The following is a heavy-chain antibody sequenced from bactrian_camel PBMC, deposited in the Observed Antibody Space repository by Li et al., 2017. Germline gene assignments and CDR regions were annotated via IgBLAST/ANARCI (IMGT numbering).Heavy chain of an antibody. CDR2: INSGGRST. J-gene: IGHJ4*01. Sequence: VQLVESGGGLVQPGGPLRVSCAASGFTFNTYAMNWVRQAPGKGLEWVSGINSGGRSTYYANSVKGRFTITQDNAENTLYLQMNSLNPEDTAMYYCAADSNCDKPEWEYDFWGQGTQVTVS. CDR3: AADSNCDKPEWEYDF. CDR1: GFTFNTYA. V-gene: IGHV3S31*01. D-gene: IGHD2*01.